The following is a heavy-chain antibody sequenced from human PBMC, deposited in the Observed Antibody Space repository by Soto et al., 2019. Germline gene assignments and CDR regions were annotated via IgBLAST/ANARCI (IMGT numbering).Heavy chain of an antibody. CDR2: ISGSGGST. Sequence: EVQLLESGGGLVQPGGSLRLSCAASRFTFSSYAMSWVRQAPGKGLEWVSAISGSGGSTYYADSVKGRFTISRDNSKNTLYLQMNSLRAEDTAVYYCAKDPPTNAHPKGTIFDYWGQGTLVTVSS. V-gene: IGHV3-23*01. CDR3: AKDPPTNAHPKGTIFDY. CDR1: RFTFSSYA. J-gene: IGHJ4*02.